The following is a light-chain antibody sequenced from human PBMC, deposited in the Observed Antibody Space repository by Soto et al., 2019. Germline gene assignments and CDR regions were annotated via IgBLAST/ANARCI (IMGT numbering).Light chain of an antibody. Sequence: EIVMTQSPATLSVSPGERATLSCRASQSVSSNLAWYQQKPGQAPRLLIYGASTRATGIPARFSGSGSGTDFTLTISSLKSEDFEVYYCQQYNNWPPVTFGQGTRLEIK. CDR2: GAS. CDR1: QSVSSN. J-gene: IGKJ5*01. V-gene: IGKV3-15*01. CDR3: QQYNNWPPVT.